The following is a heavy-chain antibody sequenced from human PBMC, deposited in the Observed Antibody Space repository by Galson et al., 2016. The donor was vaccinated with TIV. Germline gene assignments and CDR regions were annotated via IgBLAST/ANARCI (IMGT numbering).Heavy chain of an antibody. CDR3: AKLADYFDSSGKFDY. D-gene: IGHD3-22*01. V-gene: IGHV3-23*01. CDR1: GFTFNFYG. Sequence: SLRLSCAASGFTFNFYGMNWVRQAPGKGLEWVSAISGGGDGTYYADSVKGRFTISRDNSKNTLYLQMSNLRAEDTAIYYCAKLADYFDSSGKFDYWGQGTLVIVSS. CDR2: ISGGGDGT. J-gene: IGHJ4*02.